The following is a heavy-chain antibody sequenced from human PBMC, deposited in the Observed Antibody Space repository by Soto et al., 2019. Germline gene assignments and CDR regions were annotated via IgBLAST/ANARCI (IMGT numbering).Heavy chain of an antibody. CDR3: ARVQEVERVFGAPYFDY. Sequence: ASVKVSCKASGYTFTSYGISWVRQAPGQGLEWMGWISAYNGNTNYAQKLQGRVTMTTDTSTSTAYMELRSLRSDDTAVYYCARVQEVERVFGAPYFDYWGQGTLVTV. CDR1: GYTFTSYG. V-gene: IGHV1-18*01. D-gene: IGHD3-3*01. J-gene: IGHJ4*02. CDR2: ISAYNGNT.